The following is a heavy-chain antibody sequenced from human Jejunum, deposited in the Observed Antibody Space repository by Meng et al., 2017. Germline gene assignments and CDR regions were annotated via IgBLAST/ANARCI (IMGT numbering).Heavy chain of an antibody. CDR3: VRVRDMPGTFLEYIQD. J-gene: IGHJ1*01. CDR2: IHHSGST. CDR1: GYSISSGSY. Sequence: SETLSLTCSVSGYSISSGSYWSWIRQPPGTGLEWIGSIHHSGSTYYKPSLRSRVTISVDTAKNHFSLKLNSVTAANTAVYYCVRVRDMPGTFLEYIQDWGQGTLVTVSS. V-gene: IGHV4-38-2*02. D-gene: IGHD2/OR15-2a*01.